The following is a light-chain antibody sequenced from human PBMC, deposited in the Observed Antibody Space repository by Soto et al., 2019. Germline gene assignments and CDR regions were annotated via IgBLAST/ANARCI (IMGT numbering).Light chain of an antibody. Sequence: EIVLTQSPGTLSLSQGERATLSCRASQSVNTNLAWYQQKPGQAPRLLISGASSRATGIPDRFSGSGSGTDFTLTISRLEPEDFALYYCQQYGHSPITFGQGTRLEI. CDR2: GAS. V-gene: IGKV3-20*01. J-gene: IGKJ5*01. CDR1: QSVNTN. CDR3: QQYGHSPIT.